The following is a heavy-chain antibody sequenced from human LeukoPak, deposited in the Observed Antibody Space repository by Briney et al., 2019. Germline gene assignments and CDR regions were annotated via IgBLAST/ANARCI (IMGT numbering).Heavy chain of an antibody. CDR3: AKATYDFWSGYYGE. Sequence: GGSLRLSCAASGFTFSNHWMHWVRQVPGKGLVWVSRIDGGGSSTSYADSVKGRFTISRDNAKNSLYLQMNSLRAEDTALYYCAKATYDFWSGYYGEWGQGTLVTVSS. D-gene: IGHD3-3*01. CDR1: GFTFSNHW. J-gene: IGHJ4*02. CDR2: IDGGGSST. V-gene: IGHV3-74*01.